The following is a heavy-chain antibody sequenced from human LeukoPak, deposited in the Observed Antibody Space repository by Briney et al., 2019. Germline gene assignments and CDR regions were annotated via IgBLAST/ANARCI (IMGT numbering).Heavy chain of an antibody. V-gene: IGHV1-8*01. J-gene: IGHJ3*02. CDR2: MNPKSGNT. Sequence: ASVKVSCRASGYTFTTYDINWVRQATGQGLEWMGWMNPKSGNTGYARKFQGRVTMTRNTSITTAYMELSSLRSEDTAVYYCARDGSSSVADSFDIWGQGTMVTVSS. CDR1: GYTFTTYD. D-gene: IGHD6-6*01. CDR3: ARDGSSSVADSFDI.